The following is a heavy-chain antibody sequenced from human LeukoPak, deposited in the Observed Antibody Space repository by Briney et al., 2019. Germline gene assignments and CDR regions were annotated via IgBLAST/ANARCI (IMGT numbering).Heavy chain of an antibody. CDR3: ARDSGGTVLNAFDI. Sequence: GGSLRLSCAASGFTFSSYSMNWVRQAPGKGLEWVSSISSSSSYIYYADSVKGRFTISRDNAKNSLYLQMNSLRAEDTAVYYCARDSGGTVLNAFDIWGQGTMVTVSS. V-gene: IGHV3-21*01. CDR2: ISSSSSYI. D-gene: IGHD2-8*02. J-gene: IGHJ3*02. CDR1: GFTFSSYS.